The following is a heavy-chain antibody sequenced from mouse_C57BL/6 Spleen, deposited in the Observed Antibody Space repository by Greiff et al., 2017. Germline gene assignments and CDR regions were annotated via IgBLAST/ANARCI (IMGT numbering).Heavy chain of an antibody. V-gene: IGHV1-18*01. CDR1: GYTFTDYN. CDR3: ARALYEYDGYAMDY. CDR2: INPNNGGT. J-gene: IGHJ4*01. Sequence: VQLKQSGPELVKPGASVKIPCKASGYTFTDYNMDWVKQSHGKSLEWIGDINPNNGGTIYNQKFKGKATLTVDKSSSTAYMELRSLTSEDTAVYYCARALYEYDGYAMDYWGQGTSVTVSS. D-gene: IGHD2-4*01.